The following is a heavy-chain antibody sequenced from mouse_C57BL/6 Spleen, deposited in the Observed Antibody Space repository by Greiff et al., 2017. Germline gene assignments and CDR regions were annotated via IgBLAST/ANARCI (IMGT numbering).Heavy chain of an antibody. D-gene: IGHD2-1*01. CDR1: GYTFTEYT. J-gene: IGHJ4*01. Sequence: QVQLQQSGAELVKPGASVKLSCKASGYTFTEYTIHWVKQRSGQGLEWIGWFYPGSGSIKYTAKFKDKATLTADKSSSTVYMELSRLTSEDSAVYFCARHEDGGNYVRGAMDYWGQGTSVTVSS. CDR3: ARHEDGGNYVRGAMDY. V-gene: IGHV1-62-2*01. CDR2: FYPGSGSI.